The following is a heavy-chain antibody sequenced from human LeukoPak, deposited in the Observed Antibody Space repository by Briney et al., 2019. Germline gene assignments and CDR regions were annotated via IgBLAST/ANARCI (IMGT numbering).Heavy chain of an antibody. D-gene: IGHD2-2*01. J-gene: IGHJ3*02. CDR2: IYYSGST. Sequence: SETLSLTCTVSGGSISSYYWSWIRQPPGKGLEWIGYIYYSGSTNYNPSLKSRVIISVDTSKNQFSLKLSSVTAADTAVYYCARLYCSSTSCFLDAFDIWGQGTMVTVSS. CDR3: ARLYCSSTSCFLDAFDI. CDR1: GGSISSYY. V-gene: IGHV4-59*08.